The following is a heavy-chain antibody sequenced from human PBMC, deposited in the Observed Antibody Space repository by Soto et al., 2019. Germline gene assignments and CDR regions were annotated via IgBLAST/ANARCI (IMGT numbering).Heavy chain of an antibody. J-gene: IGHJ4*02. V-gene: IGHV1-18*01. D-gene: IGHD6-13*01. CDR3: ARSGSSWKLREFGS. Sequence: GXSVKVSFRGSSYPFTTYGISWVRQAPGQGLEWMGWISAYNGNINYAQKFRGRVTMTTDTSTSSAYLEVRSLRSDDTAVYYCARSGSSWKLREFGSRGQRTLGTFSS. CDR1: SYPFTTYG. CDR2: ISAYNGNI.